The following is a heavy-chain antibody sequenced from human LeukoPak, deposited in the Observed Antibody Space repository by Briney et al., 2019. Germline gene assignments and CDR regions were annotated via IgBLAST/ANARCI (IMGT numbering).Heavy chain of an antibody. J-gene: IGHJ3*01. CDR3: ARDRGDYGDFRDAFDV. CDR2: IWFDGSNK. Sequence: GGSLSLSCAPSGFTLSNYGMHWVRQAPAKGLEWVAGIWFDGSNKYYGDLVKGRFTISKDIAKNTVSLQMNSLRVEDTALYYCARDRGDYGDFRDAFDVWGQGTVVTVSS. V-gene: IGHV3-33*01. D-gene: IGHD4-17*01. CDR1: GFTLSNYG.